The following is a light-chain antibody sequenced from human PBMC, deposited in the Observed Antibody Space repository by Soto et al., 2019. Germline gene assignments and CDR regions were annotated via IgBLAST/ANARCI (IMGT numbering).Light chain of an antibody. Sequence: DIQMTQSPSSLSSSVGDRVTITCRASQNIRNYLVSYPQKADKAPNLLIYAASSLQSGVPSRFSGSGSGTDFTLTISSLQPEDFATYYCQQTYSIPLTFGQGTKVDI. CDR2: AAS. CDR1: QNIRNY. CDR3: QQTYSIPLT. J-gene: IGKJ1*01. V-gene: IGKV1-39*01.